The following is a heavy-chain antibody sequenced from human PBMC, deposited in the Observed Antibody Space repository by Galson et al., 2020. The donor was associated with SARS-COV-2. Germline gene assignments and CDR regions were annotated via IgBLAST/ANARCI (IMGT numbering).Heavy chain of an antibody. J-gene: IGHJ4*02. V-gene: IGHV2-70*17. CDR3: ARTTSSGWCFDS. CDR2: IDWDDDK. D-gene: IGHD6-19*01. Sequence: SGPTLVKPTQTLTLTCTFPGFSLTTNGLCVSWIRQPPGKALEWLARIDWDDDKFYSTSLQTRLAISKDTSNNQVVLTMTNVDPIDTGTYYCARTTSSGWCFDSWGQGTLVTVSS. CDR1: GFSLTTNGLC.